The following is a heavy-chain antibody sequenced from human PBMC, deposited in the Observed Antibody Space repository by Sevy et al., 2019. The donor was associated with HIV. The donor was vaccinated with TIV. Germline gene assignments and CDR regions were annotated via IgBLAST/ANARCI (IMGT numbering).Heavy chain of an antibody. V-gene: IGHV4-38-2*01. CDR3: ARHFFKEDTTYDFWSGYYLLRGSQSGFDP. CDR1: GYSISSGYY. Sequence: SETLSLTCAVSGYSISSGYYWGWIRQPPGKGLEWIGSIYHSGSTYYNPSLKSRVTISVDTSKNQFSLKLSSVTAADTAVYYCARHFFKEDTTYDFWSGYYLLRGSQSGFDPWGQGTLVTVSS. D-gene: IGHD3-3*01. J-gene: IGHJ5*02. CDR2: IYHSGST.